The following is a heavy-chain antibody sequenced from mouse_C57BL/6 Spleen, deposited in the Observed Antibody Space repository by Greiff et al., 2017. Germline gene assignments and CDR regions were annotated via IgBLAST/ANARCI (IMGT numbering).Heavy chain of an antibody. D-gene: IGHD1-1*01. J-gene: IGHJ1*03. CDR3: ASAPYYGRSHWYFDV. Sequence: QVQLQQPGAELVRPGSSVKLSCKASGYTFTSYWMHWVKQRPIQGLEWIGNIDPSDSETHYNQKFKDKATLTVDKSSSTAYMQLSSLTSEDSAVYYCASAPYYGRSHWYFDVWGTGTTVTVSS. CDR1: GYTFTSYW. CDR2: IDPSDSET. V-gene: IGHV1-52*01.